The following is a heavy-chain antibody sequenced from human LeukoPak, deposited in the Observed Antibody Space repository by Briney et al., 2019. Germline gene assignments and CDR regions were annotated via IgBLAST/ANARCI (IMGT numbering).Heavy chain of an antibody. CDR1: GFAVSSNY. CDR2: VYSGGST. V-gene: IGHV3-53*01. J-gene: IGHJ4*02. D-gene: IGHD6-13*01. Sequence: GGSLRLSCPASGFAVSSNYMTWVRQAPGEGLEWVSVVYSGGSTEYADSVKGRFTISRDNSKNTLYLQMNSLRAEDTAVYYCARTSSAVNTKGLDSWGQGTLVTVSS. CDR3: ARTSSAVNTKGLDS.